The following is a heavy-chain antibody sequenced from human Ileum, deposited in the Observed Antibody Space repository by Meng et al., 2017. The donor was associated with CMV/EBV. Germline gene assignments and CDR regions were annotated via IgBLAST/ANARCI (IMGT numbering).Heavy chain of an antibody. CDR3: ASPYDSSGYYFDYYYYGMDV. J-gene: IGHJ6*02. Sequence: SVKVSCKASGGTFSSYAISWVRQAPGQGLEWMGGIIPILGIANYAQKFQGRVTITADKPTSTAYMELSSLRSEDTAVYYCASPYDSSGYYFDYYYYGMDVWGQGTTVTVSS. V-gene: IGHV1-69*10. CDR2: IIPILGIA. CDR1: GGTFSSYA. D-gene: IGHD3-22*01.